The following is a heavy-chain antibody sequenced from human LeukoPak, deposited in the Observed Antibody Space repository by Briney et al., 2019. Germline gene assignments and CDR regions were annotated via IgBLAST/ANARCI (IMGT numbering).Heavy chain of an antibody. D-gene: IGHD5-24*01. V-gene: IGHV3-7*01. CDR1: GCTFSSYW. CDR3: ARDLGQRWLQFGYFDY. CDR2: IKQDGSEK. J-gene: IGHJ4*02. Sequence: PGGSLRLSCAASGCTFSSYWMSWVRQAPGKGLEWVANIKQDGSEKYYVDSVKGRFTISRDNAKNSLYLQMNSLRAEDTAVYYCARDLGQRWLQFGYFDYWGQGTLVTVSS.